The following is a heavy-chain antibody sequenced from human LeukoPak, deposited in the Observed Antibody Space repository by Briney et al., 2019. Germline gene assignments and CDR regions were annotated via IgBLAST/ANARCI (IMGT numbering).Heavy chain of an antibody. CDR3: ASGGSSGWYDY. Sequence: PSEALSLTCTVSGGSISSGGYYWSWIRQHPGQGLEWIGSVYYSGSTNYNPSLKSRVTISVDTSKNQFSLKLSSVTAADTAVYYCASGGSSGWYDYWGQGTLVTVSS. CDR1: GGSISSGGYY. V-gene: IGHV4-61*08. J-gene: IGHJ4*02. D-gene: IGHD6-19*01. CDR2: VYYSGST.